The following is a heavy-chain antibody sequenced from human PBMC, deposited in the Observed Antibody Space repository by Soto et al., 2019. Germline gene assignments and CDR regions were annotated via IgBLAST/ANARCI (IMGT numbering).Heavy chain of an antibody. CDR3: AREVEYCSGGSCYGYYGMDV. D-gene: IGHD2-15*01. J-gene: IGHJ6*02. CDR1: GGTFSSYA. Sequence: QVQLVQSGAEVKKPGSSVKVSCKASGGTFSSYAISWVRQAPGQGLEWMGGIIPIFGTANYAQKFQGRVTITADESTSTAYMELSSLRSEDTAVYYCAREVEYCSGGSCYGYYGMDVWGQGTTVTVS. V-gene: IGHV1-69*12. CDR2: IIPIFGTA.